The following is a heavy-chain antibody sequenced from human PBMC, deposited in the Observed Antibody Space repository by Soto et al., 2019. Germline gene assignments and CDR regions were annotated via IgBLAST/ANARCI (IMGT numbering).Heavy chain of an antibody. V-gene: IGHV4-59*08. CDR2: IYYSGST. Sequence: SVTSPETSTFADGSIGGYGGIWIRPPPGKGLEWIGYIYYSGSTNYNPSLKSRVTISVDTSKNQFSLMLSSVTAADTAVHYCARSPASSSWYSQWGQGTLVIVSS. D-gene: IGHD6-13*01. CDR3: ARSPASSSWYSQ. CDR1: DGSIGGYG. J-gene: IGHJ4*02.